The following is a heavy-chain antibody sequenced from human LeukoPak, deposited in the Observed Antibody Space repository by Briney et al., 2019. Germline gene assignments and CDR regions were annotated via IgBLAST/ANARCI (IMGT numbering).Heavy chain of an antibody. V-gene: IGHV4-4*08. CDR3: VRGPGRGYDLEP. Sequence: PSETLSLTCAVSAGSICNSYCSWARQPPGKGLEFIGYISTGGDINYSPSLRSRATMSINPSNNQLSLTLTSVTTADTAVYFCVRGPGRGYDLEPWGQGSPATVSS. CDR2: ISTGGDI. CDR1: AGSICNSY. D-gene: IGHD3-22*01. J-gene: IGHJ5*02.